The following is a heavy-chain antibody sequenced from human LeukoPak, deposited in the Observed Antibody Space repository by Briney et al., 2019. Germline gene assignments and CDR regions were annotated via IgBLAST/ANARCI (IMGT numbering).Heavy chain of an antibody. J-gene: IGHJ4*02. CDR2: ISGSGGST. Sequence: GGSLRLSCAASGFTFSSYAMSWVRQAPGKGLEWVSAISGSGGSTYYADSVKGRFTISRDNSKNTLYLQMNSLRAEDTAVYYCAKDDYHDILTGSTLDYWGQGTLVTVSS. D-gene: IGHD3-9*01. V-gene: IGHV3-23*01. CDR3: AKDDYHDILTGSTLDY. CDR1: GFTFSSYA.